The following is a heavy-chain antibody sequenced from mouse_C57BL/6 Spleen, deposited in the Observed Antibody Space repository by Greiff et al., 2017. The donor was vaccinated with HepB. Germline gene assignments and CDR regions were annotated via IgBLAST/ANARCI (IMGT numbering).Heavy chain of an antibody. CDR3: ARSGYDVYFDY. D-gene: IGHD2-2*01. CDR1: GYTFTSYW. V-gene: IGHV1-64*01. Sequence: QVQLKQPGAELVKPGASVKLSCKASGYTFTSYWMHWVKQRPGQGLEWIGMIHPNSGSTNYNEKFKSKATLTVDKSSSTAYMQRSSLTSEDSAVYYCARSGYDVYFDYWGQGTTLTVSS. J-gene: IGHJ2*01. CDR2: IHPNSGST.